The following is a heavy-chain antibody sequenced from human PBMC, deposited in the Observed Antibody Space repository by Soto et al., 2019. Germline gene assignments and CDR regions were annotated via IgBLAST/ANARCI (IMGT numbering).Heavy chain of an antibody. Sequence: EVQLLESGGGLVQPGGSLRLSCAASGFTFSSYAMSWVRQAPGKGLEWVSAISGSGGSTYYADSVKGRFTISRDNSKNTLYLQMNSLRAEDTAVYYCAKFGGGGYCTNGVCYNNYMDVWDKGTTVTVSS. J-gene: IGHJ6*03. CDR1: GFTFSSYA. CDR2: ISGSGGST. D-gene: IGHD2-8*01. CDR3: AKFGGGGYCTNGVCYNNYMDV. V-gene: IGHV3-23*01.